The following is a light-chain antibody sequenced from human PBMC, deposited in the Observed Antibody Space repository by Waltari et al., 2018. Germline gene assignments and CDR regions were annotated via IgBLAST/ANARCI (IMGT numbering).Light chain of an antibody. J-gene: IGKJ3*01. Sequence: DIVMTKSPDSLALSVGERASINCTSNQSVLYWSNNKNYLAWYQQKPGQPPKLLIYWASTRDSGVPDRFSGSGSGSDFTLTISSLQAEDVAVYYCQQYYTTPFTFGPGTKVAIK. V-gene: IGKV4-1*01. CDR3: QQYYTTPFT. CDR2: WAS. CDR1: QSVLYWSNNKNY.